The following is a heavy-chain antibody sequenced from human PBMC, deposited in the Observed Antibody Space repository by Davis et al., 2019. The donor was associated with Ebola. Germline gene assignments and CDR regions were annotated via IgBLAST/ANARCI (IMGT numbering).Heavy chain of an antibody. V-gene: IGHV3-23*01. CDR3: ARDGHIVLVPAAPDY. J-gene: IGHJ4*02. CDR1: GFTFSSSA. CDR2: ISGSGATT. D-gene: IGHD2-2*01. Sequence: GGSLRLSCAASGFTFSSSAMRWVRQAPGKGLEWVSGISGSGATTNYADSVKGRFTISRDNAKNSLFLQMNSLRAEDTAVYYCARDGHIVLVPAAPDYWGQGTLVTVSS.